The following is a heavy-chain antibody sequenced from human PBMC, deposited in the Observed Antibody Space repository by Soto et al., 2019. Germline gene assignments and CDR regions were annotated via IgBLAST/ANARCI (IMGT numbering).Heavy chain of an antibody. CDR3: ARDVRDTGYSYWFDP. CDR2: IKYSGTT. D-gene: IGHD3-9*01. V-gene: IGHV4-31*03. J-gene: IGHJ5*02. Sequence: PSETLTLTCTVSGASVGSGGYYWSWIRQVPGKGLEWIGYIKYSGTTHYSPSLKSRVNISFDKSKNQVFLKLRFVTGADTAVYFCARDVRDTGYSYWFDPWGQGILVTVSS. CDR1: GASVGSGGYY.